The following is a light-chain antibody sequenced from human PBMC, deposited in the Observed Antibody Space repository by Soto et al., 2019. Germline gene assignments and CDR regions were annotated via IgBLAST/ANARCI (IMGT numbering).Light chain of an antibody. J-gene: IGLJ3*02. CDR2: DVS. V-gene: IGLV2-11*01. Sequence: QSALTQPRSVSGSPGQSVTISCTGTSSDVGGYNYVSWYQQHPGKAPKLMISDVSKRPSGVPDRFSGSKSGNTASLTISGLQAEDEADYYCCSYAGSYTVWVFGGGTKLTVL. CDR3: CSYAGSYTVWV. CDR1: SSDVGGYNY.